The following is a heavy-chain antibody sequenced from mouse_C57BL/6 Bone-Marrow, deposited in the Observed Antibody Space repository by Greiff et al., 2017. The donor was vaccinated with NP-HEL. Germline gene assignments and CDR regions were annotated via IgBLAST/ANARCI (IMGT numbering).Heavy chain of an antibody. V-gene: IGHV1-74*01. CDR1: GYTFTRHW. Sequence: VQLQQSGAELVKPGASVKVSFKASGYTFTRHWMHRVKPRPGQGHEWVGRIHPSDSDTNYNQKFKGKATLTVDKSSSTAYMQLSSQTSADSAVYYCAIYTAVADYWGQGTTLTVSS. CDR3: AIYTAVADY. CDR2: IHPSDSDT. J-gene: IGHJ2*01. D-gene: IGHD1-1*01.